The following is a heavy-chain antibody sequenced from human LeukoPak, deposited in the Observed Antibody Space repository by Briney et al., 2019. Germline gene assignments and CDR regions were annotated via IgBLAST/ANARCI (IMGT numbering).Heavy chain of an antibody. Sequence: GGSLRLSCAASGFTFSSFAMSWVRQAPGKGLEWVSTINNSGGSTYYADSVKGRFTISRDNSKNTLYLQMNSLRAEDTAVYYCAKGRNLGGVGPPPDYWGQGTLVTVSS. V-gene: IGHV3-23*01. CDR1: GFTFSSFA. CDR2: INNSGGST. CDR3: AKGRNLGGVGPPPDY. J-gene: IGHJ4*02. D-gene: IGHD3-10*01.